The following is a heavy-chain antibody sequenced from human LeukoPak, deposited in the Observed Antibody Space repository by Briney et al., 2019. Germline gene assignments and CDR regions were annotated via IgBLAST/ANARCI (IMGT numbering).Heavy chain of an antibody. J-gene: IGHJ4*02. D-gene: IGHD3-10*01. Sequence: SETLSLTCTVSGGSISTYYWSWIRQPPGKGLEWTGFIYYSGSTNYSPSLKSRVTISVDTSKNQFSLKLSSVTAADTAVYYCARGRDTFDYWGQGTLVTVSS. V-gene: IGHV4-59*01. CDR3: ARGRDTFDY. CDR1: GGSISTYY. CDR2: IYYSGST.